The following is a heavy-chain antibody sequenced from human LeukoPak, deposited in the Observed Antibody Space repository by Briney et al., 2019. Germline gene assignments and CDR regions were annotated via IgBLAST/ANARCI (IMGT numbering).Heavy chain of an antibody. CDR3: ARSYDYVWGSPVMDFDY. V-gene: IGHV3-33*01. D-gene: IGHD3-16*01. J-gene: IGHJ4*02. Sequence: GGSLRLSWAASGFTFNTHAMHWVRQAPGKGLGWVSFIFYDGSHQFYADSVKGRFTISRDNTKNTVSLQMNSLRADDTAVYYCARSYDYVWGSPVMDFDYWGQGTLVTVSS. CDR2: IFYDGSHQ. CDR1: GFTFNTHA.